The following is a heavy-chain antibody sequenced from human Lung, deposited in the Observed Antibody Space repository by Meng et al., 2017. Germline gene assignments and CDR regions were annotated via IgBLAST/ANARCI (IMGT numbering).Heavy chain of an antibody. CDR1: GGSFSDYY. Sequence: QVPLQRWGAGLVKPSETLSLTCVVSGGSFSDYYWSWIRQPPGKGLEWIGEINHSGSTNYNPSLESRATISVDTSQNNLSLKLSSVTAADSAVYYCARGPTTMAHDFDYWGQGTLVTVSS. J-gene: IGHJ4*02. D-gene: IGHD4-11*01. CDR3: ARGPTTMAHDFDY. CDR2: INHSGST. V-gene: IGHV4-34*01.